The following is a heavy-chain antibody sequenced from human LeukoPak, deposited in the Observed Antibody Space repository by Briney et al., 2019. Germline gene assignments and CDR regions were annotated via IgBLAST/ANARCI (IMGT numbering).Heavy chain of an antibody. CDR3: AKGDHYYDTSGDYYMDV. CDR1: GFTFSNYA. J-gene: IGHJ6*03. V-gene: IGHV3-23*01. D-gene: IGHD3-22*01. Sequence: GGSLRPSCAASGFTFSNYAMIWVRQAPGKGLEWVSGISGSGGSTYYADSVKGRFTISRDNSKNTLYLQMSSLRVEDTAVYYCAKGDHYYDTSGDYYMDVWGKGTTVTVSS. CDR2: ISGSGGST.